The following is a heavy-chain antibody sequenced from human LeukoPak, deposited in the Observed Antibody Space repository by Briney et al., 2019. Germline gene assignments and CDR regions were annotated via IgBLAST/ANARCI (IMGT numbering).Heavy chain of an antibody. Sequence: SETLSLTCTVSGGSIIGSFWGWFRQSPGKGLEWIGFLHESGSTIYNASLKGRASISADTSRSQFSLRLTSVTAADTAVYFCTTGGGWLTDYWGRGTLVTVSS. CDR3: TTGGGWLTDY. CDR1: GGSIIGSF. J-gene: IGHJ4*02. V-gene: IGHV4-59*01. CDR2: LHESGST. D-gene: IGHD5-24*01.